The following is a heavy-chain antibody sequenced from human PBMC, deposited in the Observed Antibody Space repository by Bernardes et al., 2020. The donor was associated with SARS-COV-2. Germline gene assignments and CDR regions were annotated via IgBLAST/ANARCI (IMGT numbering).Heavy chain of an antibody. CDR2: ISRSGSTI. V-gene: IGHV3-48*03. J-gene: IGHJ4*02. Sequence: GGSLRLSCSAAEITFRSDEMDWVRQAPGKGLEWVAYISRSGSTIYYADSVKGRFTISRDNAKKSLYLQMNSLRAEDTAIYYCARVSYSSSGYFDSWGRGTLVTVSS. D-gene: IGHD6-13*01. CDR1: EITFRSDE. CDR3: ARVSYSSSGYFDS.